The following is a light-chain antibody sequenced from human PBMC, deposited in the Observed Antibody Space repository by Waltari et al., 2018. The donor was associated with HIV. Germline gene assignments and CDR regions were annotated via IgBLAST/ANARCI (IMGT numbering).Light chain of an antibody. CDR2: QDN. Sequence: SYELTQPPSVSVSPGRTASITCSGDNSGDIYACWYQQWPSQSPVLVIYQDNKRPLGVPERFSGAKSGNTATLTISGTQAMDEADYCCQAWDSSTVLFGGGTKVTVL. V-gene: IGLV3-1*01. J-gene: IGLJ2*01. CDR1: NSGDIY. CDR3: QAWDSSTVL.